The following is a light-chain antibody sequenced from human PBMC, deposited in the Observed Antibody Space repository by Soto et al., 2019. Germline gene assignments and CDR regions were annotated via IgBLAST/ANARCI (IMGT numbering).Light chain of an antibody. CDR1: QGISNY. CDR3: QNYNSAPRT. J-gene: IGKJ1*01. CDR2: GAS. V-gene: IGKV1-27*01. Sequence: DIQMTQSHSSLSASVGDRVTITCRASQGISNYLAWYQQKPGKVPELLIYGASTLQSGVPSRFSGSGSGTDFALTISSLQPEDVATYYCQNYNSAPRTFGQGTKVEIK.